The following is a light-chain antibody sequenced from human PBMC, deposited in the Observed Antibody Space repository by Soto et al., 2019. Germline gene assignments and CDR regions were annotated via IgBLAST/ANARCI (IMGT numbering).Light chain of an antibody. V-gene: IGKV3-11*01. CDR3: QHRSNWPLT. J-gene: IGKJ4*01. Sequence: EIVMTQSPATLSVSPVERATLSFRASQSVSSNLAWYQQKPGQAPRLLIYDASNRATGIPARFSGSGSGTDFTLTISNLEPEDFAVYYCQHRSNWPLTFGGGTKVDIK. CDR2: DAS. CDR1: QSVSSN.